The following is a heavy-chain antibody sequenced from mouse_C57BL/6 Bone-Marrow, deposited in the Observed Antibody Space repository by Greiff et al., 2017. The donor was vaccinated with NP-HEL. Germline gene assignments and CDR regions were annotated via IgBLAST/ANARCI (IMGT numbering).Heavy chain of an antibody. CDR3: TSVNYYYAMDY. CDR1: GYTFTSYW. CDR2: VYPGNSDT. J-gene: IGHJ4*01. D-gene: IGHD1-3*01. Sequence: VQLQQSGTVLARPGASVKISCKTSGYTFTSYWMHWVKQRPGKGLEWIGAVYPGNSDTSYNQKFKGKAKLTAVTSASTAYMELSSLTNEDSAVYYCTSVNYYYAMDYWGQGTSVTVSS. V-gene: IGHV1-5*01.